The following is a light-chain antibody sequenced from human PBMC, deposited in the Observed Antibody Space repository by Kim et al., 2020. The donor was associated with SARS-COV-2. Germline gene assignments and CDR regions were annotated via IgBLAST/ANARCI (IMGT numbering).Light chain of an antibody. Sequence: GDRVTITCQASQDIRNYVNWYQQRPGKAPKFVIYDASELETGAPSRFSGSGFGTDFTFTITNVQPEDIATYYCHQYDDVPYTFGQGTKLAI. J-gene: IGKJ2*01. V-gene: IGKV1-33*01. CDR1: QDIRNY. CDR3: HQYDDVPYT. CDR2: DAS.